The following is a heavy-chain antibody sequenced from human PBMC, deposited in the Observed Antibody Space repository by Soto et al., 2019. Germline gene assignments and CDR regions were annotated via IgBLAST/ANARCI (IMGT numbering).Heavy chain of an antibody. Sequence: GGSLRLSCAASGFTFSTYAMNWVRQAPGKGLEWVSAISGSGGSIYYADSVKGRFTISRDNAKNSLYLQMNSLRAEDTAVYYCARDHGGPDYWGQGTLVTVSS. V-gene: IGHV3-21*01. J-gene: IGHJ4*02. D-gene: IGHD4-17*01. CDR3: ARDHGGPDY. CDR1: GFTFSTYA. CDR2: ISGSGGSI.